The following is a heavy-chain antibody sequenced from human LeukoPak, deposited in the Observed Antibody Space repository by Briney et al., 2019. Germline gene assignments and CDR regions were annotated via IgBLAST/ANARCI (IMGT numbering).Heavy chain of an antibody. D-gene: IGHD4-17*01. V-gene: IGHV1-2*02. CDR2: LNSNSGET. J-gene: IGHJ4*02. CDR1: RYTFPVYF. CDR3: ARGQGDYHFDY. Sequence: SSVTDTLMASRYTFPVYFLHWVRPAPGQGLEWMGWLNSNSGETKFAQKFQGRVTMSRDTSISTAYMELSSLTSDDTAVYYCARGQGDYHFDYWGQETLVTVSS.